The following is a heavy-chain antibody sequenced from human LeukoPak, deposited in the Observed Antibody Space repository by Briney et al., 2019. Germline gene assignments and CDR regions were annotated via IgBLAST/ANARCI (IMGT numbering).Heavy chain of an antibody. D-gene: IGHD5-12*01. V-gene: IGHV4-39*01. CDR1: GGSISISSYY. CDR3: ARKRGYSGYDYHTWFDP. J-gene: IGHJ5*02. Sequence: SETLSLTCTVSGGSISISSYYWGWIRQPPGKGLQWIGSIYYSGSTYYNPSLKGRVTISVDTSKNPFSLKLSSVPAAATAVYYCARKRGYSGYDYHTWFDPWGQGTLVTVSS. CDR2: IYYSGST.